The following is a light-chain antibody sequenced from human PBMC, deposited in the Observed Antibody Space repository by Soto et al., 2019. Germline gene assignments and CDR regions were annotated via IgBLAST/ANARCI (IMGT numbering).Light chain of an antibody. CDR1: SSDVGGYNY. J-gene: IGLJ2*01. CDR3: TLYAGSNNFVV. V-gene: IGLV2-8*01. CDR2: EVS. Sequence: QSALTRPPSASGSPGQSVTISCTGTSSDVGGYNYVSWYQQHPGKAPKLMIYEVSKRPSGVPDRFSGSKSGNTASLTVSGLQAEDEADYYCTLYAGSNNFVVFGGGTKLTVL.